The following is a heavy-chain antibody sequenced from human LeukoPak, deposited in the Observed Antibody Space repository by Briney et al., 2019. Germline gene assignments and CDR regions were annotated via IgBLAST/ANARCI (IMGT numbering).Heavy chain of an antibody. CDR1: GFTFSSYV. CDR3: ARDLSLLNGMDV. V-gene: IGHV3-23*01. Sequence: GGSLRLSCAASGFTFSSYVMSWVRQAPGKGLEWVSSISNSGGSTYYAGSVKGRFTISRDNSKNTLYLQMNSLRAEDTAVYYCARDLSLLNGMDVWGQGTTVTVSS. D-gene: IGHD2-15*01. J-gene: IGHJ6*02. CDR2: ISNSGGST.